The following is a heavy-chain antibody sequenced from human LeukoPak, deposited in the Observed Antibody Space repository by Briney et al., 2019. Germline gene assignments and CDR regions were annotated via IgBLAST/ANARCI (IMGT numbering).Heavy chain of an antibody. J-gene: IGHJ4*02. D-gene: IGHD5-18*01. CDR3: ARDRGYTYGHPLDY. CDR2: IWHDGSNK. CDR1: GFTFSSYV. Sequence: GGSLRLSSAASGFTFSSYVIHWVRQAPGKGLEWVALIWHDGSNKYYGDSVKDRFTISRDNSKNTLYLQMDSLRDEDTAVYYCARDRGYTYGHPLDYWGQGTLVTVSS. V-gene: IGHV3-33*01.